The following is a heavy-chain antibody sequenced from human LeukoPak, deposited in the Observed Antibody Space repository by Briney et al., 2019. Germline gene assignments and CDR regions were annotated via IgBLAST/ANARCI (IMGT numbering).Heavy chain of an antibody. Sequence: GGSLRLSCAASGFTFSSYSMNWVRQAPGKGLEWVSYISSSSSTIYYADSVKGRFTISRDNAKNSLYLQMNSLRAEDTALYYCAKGKLRYCSGGSCYFDYWGQGTLVTVSS. CDR2: ISSSSSTI. CDR3: AKGKLRYCSGGSCYFDY. J-gene: IGHJ4*02. CDR1: GFTFSSYS. D-gene: IGHD2-15*01. V-gene: IGHV3-48*04.